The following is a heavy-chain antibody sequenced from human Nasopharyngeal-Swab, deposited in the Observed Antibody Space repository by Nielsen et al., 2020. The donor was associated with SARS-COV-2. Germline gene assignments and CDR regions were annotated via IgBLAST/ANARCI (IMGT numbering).Heavy chain of an antibody. CDR3: ARGYCSSGSCYAKHYGMDV. V-gene: IGHV3-11*01. CDR2: ISSSGSTI. Sequence: GESLKISCAASGFTFSDYYMSWIRQAPGKGLEWVSYISSSGSTIYYADSVKGRFTISRDNAKNSLYLQMNSLRAEDTAVYYCARGYCSSGSCYAKHYGMDVWGQGTTVTVSS. J-gene: IGHJ6*02. D-gene: IGHD2-15*01. CDR1: GFTFSDYY.